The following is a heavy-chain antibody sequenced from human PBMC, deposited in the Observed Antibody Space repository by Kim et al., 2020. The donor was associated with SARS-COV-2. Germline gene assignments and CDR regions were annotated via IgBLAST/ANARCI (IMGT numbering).Heavy chain of an antibody. J-gene: IGHJ4*02. D-gene: IGHD1-26*01. CDR2: ITDEGSNK. Sequence: GGSLRLSCAASGFTFSAYGMHWVRQAPGKGLEWVATITDEGSNKYYADSVKGRFTISRDNSKNTLFLQMKSLRIEDTAVYYCAKSFIGSYSVCDYWGQGNLVTVSS. CDR3: AKSFIGSYSVCDY. V-gene: IGHV3-30*18. CDR1: GFTFSAYG.